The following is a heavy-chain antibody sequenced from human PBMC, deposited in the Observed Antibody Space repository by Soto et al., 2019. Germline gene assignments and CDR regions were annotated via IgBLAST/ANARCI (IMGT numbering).Heavy chain of an antibody. V-gene: IGHV3-48*01. CDR1: GFTFSSYS. J-gene: IGHJ4*02. Sequence: EVQVVESGGGLVQPGGSLRLSCAASGFTFSSYSMNWVRQAPGKGLEWVSYISSSSSTIFYADSVKGRFTISRDNAKNSLYLQMNSLRVEDTAVYYCARDIDGGGQGTLVTVSS. CDR2: ISSSSSTI. D-gene: IGHD2-15*01. CDR3: ARDIDG.